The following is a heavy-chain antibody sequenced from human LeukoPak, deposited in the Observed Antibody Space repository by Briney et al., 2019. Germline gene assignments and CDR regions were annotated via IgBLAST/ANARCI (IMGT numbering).Heavy chain of an antibody. V-gene: IGHV3-30*18. Sequence: GGSLRLSCAASGFTFSHYGMHWVRQAPGKGLEGVADISYGGSNTYYADSVKGRFTISRDNSKNTLDLQINSLRAEDTAVYYCAKGSSGHIAVLDYWGQGTLVTVSS. CDR3: AKGSSGHIAVLDY. CDR2: ISYGGSNT. D-gene: IGHD2-8*02. CDR1: GFTFSHYG. J-gene: IGHJ4*02.